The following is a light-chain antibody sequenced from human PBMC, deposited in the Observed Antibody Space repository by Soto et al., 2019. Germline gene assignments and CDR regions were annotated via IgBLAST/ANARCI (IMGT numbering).Light chain of an antibody. CDR2: AAS. Sequence: DIQMTQSPSSLSASLGDRITITCRASQGIRNELGWYQHKPGKAPKRLIYAASSLQSGVPSRFSGSGSGTEFTLTISSLQPEDFATYYCLQHNSYPNTFGPGTKVDFK. CDR3: LQHNSYPNT. CDR1: QGIRNE. J-gene: IGKJ3*01. V-gene: IGKV1-17*01.